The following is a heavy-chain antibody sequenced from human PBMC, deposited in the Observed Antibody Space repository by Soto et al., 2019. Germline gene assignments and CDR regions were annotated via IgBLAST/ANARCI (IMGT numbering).Heavy chain of an antibody. CDR1: GFDFSNYA. V-gene: IGHV3-23*01. D-gene: IGHD2-2*01. J-gene: IGHJ5*02. CDR3: AKSFCSSSSCFFLWVDP. Sequence: PGGSLRLSCAASGFDFSNYAMSWVRQAPGKGLECISLISGTGVPTLYAESVKGRFSVSRDNPKDTLFLEMNNLRVDDTAMYYCAKSFCSSSSCFFLWVDPWGPGTLVTVSS. CDR2: ISGTGVPT.